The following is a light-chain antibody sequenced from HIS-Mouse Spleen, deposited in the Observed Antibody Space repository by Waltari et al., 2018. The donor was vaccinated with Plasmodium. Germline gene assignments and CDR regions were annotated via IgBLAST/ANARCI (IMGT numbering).Light chain of an antibody. CDR1: QRINIA. CDR2: DAS. V-gene: IGKV1-13*02. Sequence: AIQLPQSPSSLSASVGDRVTITCRASQRINIALAWSQQKPGKAPNLLIYDASSLESGVPSRFSGSGSGTDFTLTISSLQPEDFATYYWQQFNSYPLTFGGGTKVEIK. CDR3: QQFNSYPLT. J-gene: IGKJ4*01.